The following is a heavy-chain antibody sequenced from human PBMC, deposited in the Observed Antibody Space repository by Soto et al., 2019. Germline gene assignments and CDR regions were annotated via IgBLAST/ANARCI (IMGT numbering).Heavy chain of an antibody. V-gene: IGHV5-51*01. J-gene: IGHJ6*02. CDR3: ARLAVADNFGYYYGMDV. Sequence: GESLKISCKGSGYSFTSYWIGWVRQMPGKGLEWMGIIYPGDSDTRYSPSFQGQVTISADKSISTAYLQWSSLKASDTAMYYCARLAVADNFGYYYGMDVWGQGTTVTVSS. CDR1: GYSFTSYW. CDR2: IYPGDSDT. D-gene: IGHD6-19*01.